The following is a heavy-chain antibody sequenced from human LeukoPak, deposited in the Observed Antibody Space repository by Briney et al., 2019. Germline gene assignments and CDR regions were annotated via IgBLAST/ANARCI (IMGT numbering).Heavy chain of an antibody. Sequence: GSLRLSCAASGFTFSNYAMSWVRQPPGKGLEWIGSIYYSGSTYYNPSLKSRVTISVDTSKNQFSLKLSSVTAADTAVYYCARLTRYYYDYWGQGTLVTVSS. CDR2: IYYSGST. V-gene: IGHV4-39*01. CDR1: GFTFSNYA. J-gene: IGHJ4*02. CDR3: ARLTRYYYDY. D-gene: IGHD3-10*01.